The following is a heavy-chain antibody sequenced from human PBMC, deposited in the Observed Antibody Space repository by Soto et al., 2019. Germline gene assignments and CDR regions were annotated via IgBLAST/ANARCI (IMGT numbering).Heavy chain of an antibody. CDR2: IYYSGST. CDR1: GASISSSSYS. V-gene: IGHV4-39*02. Sequence: SETLSLTCNVAGASISSSSYSWLWIRQSPGQGLEWIGTIYYSGSTYYNPSLKSRVTMSLDTAKNQFSLNLSSVTAADSGIYYCARDTVIRYRYYGMDVWGQGATVTVSS. CDR3: ARDTVIRYRYYGMDV. D-gene: IGHD4-17*01. J-gene: IGHJ6*02.